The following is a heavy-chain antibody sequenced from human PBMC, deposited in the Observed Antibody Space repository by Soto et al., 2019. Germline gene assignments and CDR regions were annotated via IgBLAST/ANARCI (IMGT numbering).Heavy chain of an antibody. D-gene: IGHD6-6*01. CDR2: IKQDGSEK. J-gene: IGHJ4*02. CDR1: GFTFSSYW. Sequence: GGSLRLSCAASGFTFSSYWMSWVRQAPGKGLEWVANIKQDGSEKYYVDSVKGRFTISRDNAKNSLYLQMNSLRAEDTAVYYCARDSSAARRNYFDYWGQGTLVTVSS. CDR3: ARDSSAARRNYFDY. V-gene: IGHV3-7*03.